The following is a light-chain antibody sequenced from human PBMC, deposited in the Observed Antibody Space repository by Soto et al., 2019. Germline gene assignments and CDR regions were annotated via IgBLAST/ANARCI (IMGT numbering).Light chain of an antibody. V-gene: IGLV2-14*01. CDR3: SSYTTSNTRQIV. Sequence: QSVLTQPASGSGSHGQSSSISCTETSSDVGGYNYVSWYQQHPGKAPKFMIYDVSNRPSGVSNRFSGSKSGNTASLTISGLQAEDEADYYCSSYTTSNTRQIVFGTGTKVT. J-gene: IGLJ1*01. CDR1: SSDVGGYNY. CDR2: DVS.